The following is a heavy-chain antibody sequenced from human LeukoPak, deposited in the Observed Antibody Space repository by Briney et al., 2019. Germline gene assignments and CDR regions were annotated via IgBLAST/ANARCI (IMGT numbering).Heavy chain of an antibody. V-gene: IGHV3-74*01. D-gene: IGHD6-19*01. CDR3: ATKQWLAPPPDS. Sequence: GGSLRLSCAASGFTFSKYWMLWVRQAPGKGLESVSRINTDGTVTTYADSVKGRFTVSGDNADNTMFLQMNSVRDEDTAVYYCATKQWLAPPPDSWGQGTSVTVSS. CDR1: GFTFSKYW. J-gene: IGHJ4*02. CDR2: INTDGTVT.